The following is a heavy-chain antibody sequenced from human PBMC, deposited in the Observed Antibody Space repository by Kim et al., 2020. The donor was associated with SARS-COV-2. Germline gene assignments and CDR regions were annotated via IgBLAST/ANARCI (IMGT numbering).Heavy chain of an antibody. Sequence: SETLSLTCTVSGGSISSYYWSWIRQPPGKGLEWIGDIYHSGSINYNPSLKSRVTISLDTSKNQFSLKLSSVTAADTAVYYCARTGIKGTMSRTNWFDPWGQGTLVTVSS. J-gene: IGHJ5*02. V-gene: IGHV4-59*01. CDR2: IYHSGSI. CDR3: ARTGIKGTMSRTNWFDP. D-gene: IGHD3-10*02. CDR1: GGSISSYY.